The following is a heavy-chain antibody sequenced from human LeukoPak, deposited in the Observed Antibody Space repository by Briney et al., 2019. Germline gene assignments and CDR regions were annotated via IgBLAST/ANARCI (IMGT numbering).Heavy chain of an antibody. CDR3: ARPYCSNTSCSLGAFDI. Sequence: ASVKVSCKASGYTFTGYYMHWVRQAPGQGLEWMGWINPNSGGTNYAQKFQGRVTMTRDTSISTAYMELSRLRSDDTAVYYCARPYCSNTSCSLGAFDIWGQGTMVTVSS. D-gene: IGHD2-2*01. J-gene: IGHJ3*02. CDR2: INPNSGGT. V-gene: IGHV1-2*02. CDR1: GYTFTGYY.